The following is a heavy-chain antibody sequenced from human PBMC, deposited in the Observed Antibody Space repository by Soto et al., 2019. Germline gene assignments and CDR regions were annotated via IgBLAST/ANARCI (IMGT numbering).Heavy chain of an antibody. CDR1: GYTFTSYG. V-gene: IGHV1-18*01. J-gene: IGHJ6*01. Sequence: ASVKVSCKASGYTFTSYGISWVRQAPGQGLEWMGWISAYNGNTNYAQKLQGRVTMTTDTSTSTAYMELRSLRSDDTAVYYCARVAIEVYGDYGKRDQYYYYYYGMDVWGQGTTVTVSS. D-gene: IGHD4-17*01. CDR2: ISAYNGNT. CDR3: ARVAIEVYGDYGKRDQYYYYYYGMDV.